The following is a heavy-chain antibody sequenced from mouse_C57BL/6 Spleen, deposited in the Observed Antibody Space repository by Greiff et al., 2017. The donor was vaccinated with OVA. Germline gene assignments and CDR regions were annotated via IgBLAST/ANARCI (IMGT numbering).Heavy chain of an antibody. CDR3: ASHQAWFAY. Sequence: QVQLKESGPGLVQPSQSLSITCTVSGFSLTSYGVHWVRQSPGKGLEWLGVIWRGGSTDYNAAFISRLSISKDNSKSQVFFKMNSLQADDTAIYYCASHQAWFAYWGQGTLVTVSA. V-gene: IGHV2-2*01. CDR1: GFSLTSYG. CDR2: IWRGGST. J-gene: IGHJ3*01.